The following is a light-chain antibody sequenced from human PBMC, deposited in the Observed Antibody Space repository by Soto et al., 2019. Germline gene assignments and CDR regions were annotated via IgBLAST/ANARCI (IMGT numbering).Light chain of an antibody. CDR2: GAS. CDR3: QQYSSSPSIT. V-gene: IGKV3-20*01. J-gene: IGKJ5*01. CDR1: QSVSSSY. Sequence: EIVLTQSPGTLSLSPGERATLSCRASQSVSSSYLAWYQQKPGQAPRLLIYGASSRATGIPDRFSGSGSGTDFTLTISRLEPEDFAVYYCQQYSSSPSITFGQGTRWRL.